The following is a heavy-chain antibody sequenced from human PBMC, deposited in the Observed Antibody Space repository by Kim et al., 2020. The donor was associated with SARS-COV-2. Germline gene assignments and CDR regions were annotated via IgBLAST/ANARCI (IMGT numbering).Heavy chain of an antibody. CDR2: INAGNGNT. CDR3: AVGGYYYDSSGYYSD. CDR1: GYTFTSYA. Sequence: ASVKVSCKASGYTFTSYAMHWVRQAPGQRLEWMGWINAGNGNTKYSQKFQGRVTITRDTSASTAYMELSSLRSEDTAVYYCAVGGYYYDSSGYYSDWGPGTLVTVSS. J-gene: IGHJ4*02. D-gene: IGHD3-22*01. V-gene: IGHV1-3*01.